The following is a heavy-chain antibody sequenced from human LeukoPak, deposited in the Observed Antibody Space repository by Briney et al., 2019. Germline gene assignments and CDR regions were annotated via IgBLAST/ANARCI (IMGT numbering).Heavy chain of an antibody. CDR2: IYHSGST. Sequence: SETLSLTCAVSGYSISSGYYWGWIRQPPGKGLEWIGSIYHSGSTCYNPSLKSRVTISVDTSKNQFSLKLSSVTAADTAVYYCASVTVVPAALDYWGQGTLVTVSS. V-gene: IGHV4-38-2*01. D-gene: IGHD2-2*01. CDR3: ASVTVVPAALDY. J-gene: IGHJ4*02. CDR1: GYSISSGYY.